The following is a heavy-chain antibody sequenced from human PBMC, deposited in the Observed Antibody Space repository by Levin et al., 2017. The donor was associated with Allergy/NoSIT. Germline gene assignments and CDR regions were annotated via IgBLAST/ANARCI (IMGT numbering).Heavy chain of an antibody. J-gene: IGHJ4*02. CDR2: IYSSGNT. D-gene: IGHD3-16*01. CDR3: AGGGPSWDYFDY. Sequence: SQTLSLTCTVSGGSISSYYWSWIRQPPGKGLEWIGYIYSSGNTNYNPSLKSRVTMSVDTSKNQFSLTLTSVTAADTAVYYCAGGGPSWDYFDYGGQGALVTVSS. V-gene: IGHV4-59*08. CDR1: GGSISSYY.